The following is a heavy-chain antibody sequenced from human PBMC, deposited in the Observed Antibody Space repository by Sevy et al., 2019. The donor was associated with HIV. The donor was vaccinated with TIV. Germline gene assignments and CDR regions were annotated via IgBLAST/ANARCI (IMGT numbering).Heavy chain of an antibody. CDR3: ASLRWLAAVLKSGFDY. CDR1: GGSISSSSYY. V-gene: IGHV4-39*01. Sequence: SETLSLTCTVSGGSISSSSYYWGWIRQPPGKGLEWIGSIYYSGSTYYNPSLKSRVTISVDTSKSQFSLKLSSVTAADTAVYYCASLRWLAAVLKSGFDYWGQGTLVTVSS. D-gene: IGHD6-13*01. CDR2: IYYSGST. J-gene: IGHJ4*02.